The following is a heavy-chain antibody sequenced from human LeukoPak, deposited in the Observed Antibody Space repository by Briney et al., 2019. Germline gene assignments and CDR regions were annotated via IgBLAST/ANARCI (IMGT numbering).Heavy chain of an antibody. Sequence: GGSLRLSCAASGFTLGSYAMSWVRQAPGKGLEWVSLISGNAGSTYYADSVKGRFTISRDNSKNTLYLQMNSLRAEDTAVYYCAKVIQLWYQFDYWGQGTLVTVSS. CDR3: AKVIQLWYQFDY. V-gene: IGHV3-23*01. CDR2: ISGNAGST. CDR1: GFTLGSYA. J-gene: IGHJ4*02. D-gene: IGHD5-18*01.